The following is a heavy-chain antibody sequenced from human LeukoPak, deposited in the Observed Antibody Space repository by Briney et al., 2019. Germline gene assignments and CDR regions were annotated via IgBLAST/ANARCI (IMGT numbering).Heavy chain of an antibody. V-gene: IGHV5-51*01. CDR2: IYPGDSDT. Sequence: GESLKISCKGSGYSFTSYWIGWVRQMPGKGLEWMGIIYPGDSDTRYSPSFQGQVTISADKSISTAYLQWSSLKASDTAMYYCARVGYCSSTSCPLLLDYWGQGTLVTVSS. D-gene: IGHD2-2*01. CDR1: GYSFTSYW. CDR3: ARVGYCSSTSCPLLLDY. J-gene: IGHJ4*02.